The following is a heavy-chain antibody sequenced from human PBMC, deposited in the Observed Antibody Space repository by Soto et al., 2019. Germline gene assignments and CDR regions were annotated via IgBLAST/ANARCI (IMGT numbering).Heavy chain of an antibody. CDR1: GGSVSSNNYY. Sequence: QVQLQESGPGLVKPSETLSLTCTVSGGSVSSNNYYWSWIRQPPGKGLEWIGYIFYSGSSNYNPSHRSRVTMSVDTSKNQFALKLSSVTAADTAVYYCARDLRTLWFGESYFDCWGQGTLVTVSS. D-gene: IGHD3-10*01. CDR3: ARDLRTLWFGESYFDC. J-gene: IGHJ4*02. V-gene: IGHV4-61*01. CDR2: IFYSGSS.